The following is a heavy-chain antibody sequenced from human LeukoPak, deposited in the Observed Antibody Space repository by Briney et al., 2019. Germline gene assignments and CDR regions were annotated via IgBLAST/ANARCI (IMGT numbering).Heavy chain of an antibody. D-gene: IGHD6-13*01. Sequence: GGSLRFSCAASGFTFSSYGMHWVRQAPGKGLEWVAVIWYDGSNKYYADSVKGRFTISRDNSKNTLYLQMNSLRAEDTAVYYCAREGGKQQLIHYFDYWGQGTLVTVSS. J-gene: IGHJ4*02. V-gene: IGHV3-33*01. CDR1: GFTFSSYG. CDR2: IWYDGSNK. CDR3: AREGGKQQLIHYFDY.